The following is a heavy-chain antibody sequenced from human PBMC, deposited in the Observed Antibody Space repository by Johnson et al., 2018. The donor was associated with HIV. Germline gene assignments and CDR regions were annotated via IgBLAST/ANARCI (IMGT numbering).Heavy chain of an antibody. J-gene: IGHJ3*02. Sequence: VQLVESGGGLVKPGGSLRLSCAASGFTFSNAWMSWVRQAPGKGLEWVSEIASVGDTSSPPSVEGRFTISRVNSKNMLYLQMNSLRVEDTAVYYCLKEASRGTVTQAPDAFDIWGQGTMVTVSS. D-gene: IGHD4-17*01. V-gene: IGHV3-13*01. CDR3: LKEASRGTVTQAPDAFDI. CDR2: IASVGDT. CDR1: GFTFSNAW.